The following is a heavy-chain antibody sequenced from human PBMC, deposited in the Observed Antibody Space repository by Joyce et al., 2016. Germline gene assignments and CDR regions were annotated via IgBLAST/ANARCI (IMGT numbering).Heavy chain of an antibody. Sequence: QVQLVESGGGVVQPEKSLSLSCAASGFTFNYFAMHLVRQAPGKGLEWVAVISDNGNIKYYGKSVRGRFTISRDNLRDRLYLEMNSLRPDDTAVYYCAKDMSGGPPDYFDHWGQGTLVTVSS. CDR3: AKDMSGGPPDYFDH. V-gene: IGHV3-30*18. CDR1: GFTFNYFA. J-gene: IGHJ4*02. D-gene: IGHD3-16*01. CDR2: ISDNGNIK.